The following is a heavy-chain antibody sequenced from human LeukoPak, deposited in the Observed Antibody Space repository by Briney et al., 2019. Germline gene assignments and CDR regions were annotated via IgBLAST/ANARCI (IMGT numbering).Heavy chain of an antibody. D-gene: IGHD3-9*01. V-gene: IGHV1-2*06. CDR1: RYTFTGYY. J-gene: IGHJ6*03. Sequence: ASVKVSCKASRYTFTGYYMHWVRQAPGQGLEWMGRINPNSGGTNYAQKFQGRVTMTRDTSISTAYMELSRLRSDDTAVYYCARDPDDILTGYYLDGYYYYMDVWGKGTTVIVSS. CDR3: ARDPDDILTGYYLDGYYYYMDV. CDR2: INPNSGGT.